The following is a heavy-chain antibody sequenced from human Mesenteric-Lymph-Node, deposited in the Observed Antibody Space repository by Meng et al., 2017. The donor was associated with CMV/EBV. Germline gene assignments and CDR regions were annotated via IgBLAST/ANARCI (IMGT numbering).Heavy chain of an antibody. CDR1: GFTFRNYA. D-gene: IGHD3-3*01. CDR3: AKGVPYYDFRNGYYNPFFDH. J-gene: IGHJ4*02. Sequence: GGSLRLSCAASGFTFRNYAMSWVRQAPGKGLEWVSVASASGGSTYYADSVKGRFTISRDNSKDTLYLQMSSLRAEDTAVYYCAKGVPYYDFRNGYYNPFFDHWGQGTLVTVSS. CDR2: ASASGGST. V-gene: IGHV3-23*01.